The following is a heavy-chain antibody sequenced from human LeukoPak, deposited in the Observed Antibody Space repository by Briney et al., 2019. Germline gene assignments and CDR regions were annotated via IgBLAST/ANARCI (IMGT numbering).Heavy chain of an antibody. CDR1: EFTLSSFG. Sequence: GGSRRLSCAASEFTLSSFGMNWVRQAPGKGREGVSYIGTTTSTVYYADSVKGRFTISRDNSKNTLYLQMNSLRAEDTAVYYCGRLKGSYFDYWGQGTLVTVSS. J-gene: IGHJ4*02. D-gene: IGHD2-15*01. V-gene: IGHV3-48*01. CDR3: GRLKGSYFDY. CDR2: IGTTTSTV.